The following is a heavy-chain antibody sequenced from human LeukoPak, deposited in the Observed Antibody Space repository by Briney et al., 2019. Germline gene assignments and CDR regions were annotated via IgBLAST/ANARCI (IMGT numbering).Heavy chain of an antibody. Sequence: SETLSLTCTVSGGSISSYYWSWIRQPPGKGLEWIGYIYYSGSTNYNPSLKSRVTISVDTSKNQFSLKLNSVTAADTAVYYCARITGYSSSWSFSRFDYWGQGTLVTVSS. CDR3: ARITGYSSSWSFSRFDY. J-gene: IGHJ4*02. CDR2: IYYSGST. CDR1: GGSISSYY. D-gene: IGHD6-13*01. V-gene: IGHV4-59*08.